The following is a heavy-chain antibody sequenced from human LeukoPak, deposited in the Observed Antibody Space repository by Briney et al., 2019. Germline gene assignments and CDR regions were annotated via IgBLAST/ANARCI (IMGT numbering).Heavy chain of an antibody. CDR3: AREAIAVARRPDY. CDR1: GGSISSSSYY. D-gene: IGHD6-19*01. CDR2: IYYSGST. J-gene: IGHJ4*02. Sequence: SETLSLTCTVSGGSISSSSYYWGWIRQPPGKGLEWIGSIYYSGSTYHNPSLKSRVTISVDTSKNQFSLKLSSVTAADTAVYYCAREAIAVARRPDYWGQGTLVTVSS. V-gene: IGHV4-39*02.